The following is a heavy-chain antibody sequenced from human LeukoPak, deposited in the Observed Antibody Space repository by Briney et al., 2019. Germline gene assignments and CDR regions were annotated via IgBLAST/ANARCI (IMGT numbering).Heavy chain of an antibody. D-gene: IGHD3-22*01. Sequence: GGSLRLSCAASGFTFSSYGMHWVRQAPGKGLEWVAVISYDGSNKYYADSVKGRFTISRDNSKNTLYLQMNSLRAEDMAVYYCAKESSSGGFDYWGQGTLVTVSS. CDR1: GFTFSSYG. CDR3: AKESSSGGFDY. J-gene: IGHJ4*02. V-gene: IGHV3-30*18. CDR2: ISYDGSNK.